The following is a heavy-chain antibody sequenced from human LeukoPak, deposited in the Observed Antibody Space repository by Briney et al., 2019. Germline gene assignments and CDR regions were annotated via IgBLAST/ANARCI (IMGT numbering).Heavy chain of an antibody. CDR1: GFTFDGYA. V-gene: IGHV3-23*01. Sequence: PGGSLRLSCAASGFTFDGYAMSWVRQAPGKGLEWVSGISGSGGSTYYADSVKGRFTISRDNSKNTLYLQMNSLSAEDTAVYYCAKDLSPLYYYYGMDVWGQGTTVTVSS. CDR3: AKDLSPLYYYYGMDV. CDR2: ISGSGGST. J-gene: IGHJ6*02.